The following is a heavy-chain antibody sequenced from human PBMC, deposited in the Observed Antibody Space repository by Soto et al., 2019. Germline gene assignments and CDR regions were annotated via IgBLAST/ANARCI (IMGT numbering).Heavy chain of an antibody. D-gene: IGHD6-25*01. V-gene: IGHV3-23*01. Sequence: QLLQSGGGLVQPGGSLTLSCAASGFTFGTTDMSWVRQAPGEGLEWVSTIDGSGGITYYADSVKGRFTISRDNSRNTLYLQPNSLRRDDTALYYCVNNAAWFNTWGQGALITVSS. J-gene: IGHJ5*02. CDR3: VNNAAWFNT. CDR1: GFTFGTTD. CDR2: IDGSGGIT.